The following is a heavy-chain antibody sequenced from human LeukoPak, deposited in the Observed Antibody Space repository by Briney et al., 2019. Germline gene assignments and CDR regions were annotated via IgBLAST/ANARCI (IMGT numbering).Heavy chain of an antibody. D-gene: IGHD3-22*01. CDR1: GFTFDDYA. CDR2: ISWNSGSI. CDR3: AKDNYYDSSGYFDY. V-gene: IGHV3-9*01. J-gene: IGHJ4*02. Sequence: GGSLRLSCAASGFTFDDYAMHWVRQAPGKGLEWVSGISWNSGSIGYADFVKGRFTISRDNAKNSLYLQMNSLRAEDTALYYCAKDNYYDSSGYFDYWGQGTLVTVSS.